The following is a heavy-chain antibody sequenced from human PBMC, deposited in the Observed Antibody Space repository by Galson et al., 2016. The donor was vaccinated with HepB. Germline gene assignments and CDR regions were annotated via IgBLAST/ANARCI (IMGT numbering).Heavy chain of an antibody. V-gene: IGHV3-23*01. CDR2: ISGSGGST. D-gene: IGHD3-9*01. CDR3: ARYYDILTGYSNYGMDV. J-gene: IGHJ6*02. CDR1: GFTFSSCP. Sequence: SLRLSCAASGFTFSSCPMSWVRQAPGKGLEWVSSISGSGGSTNYADSVKGRFTISRDNSKNTLYLQMNYLRAEDTAVYFCARYYDILTGYSNYGMDVWGQGTTVTVSS.